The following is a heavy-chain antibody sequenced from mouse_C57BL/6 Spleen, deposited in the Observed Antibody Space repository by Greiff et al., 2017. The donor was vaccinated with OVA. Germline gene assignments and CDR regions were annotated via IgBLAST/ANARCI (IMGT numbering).Heavy chain of an antibody. Sequence: QVQLKESGPELVKPGASVKLSCKASGYTFTSYDINWVKQRPGQGLEWIGWIYPRDGSTKYNEKFKGKATLTVDTSSSTAYMELHSLTSEDSAVYFCARGNYYGSSSFAYWGQGTLVTVSA. CDR3: ARGNYYGSSSFAY. CDR2: IYPRDGST. CDR1: GYTFTSYD. V-gene: IGHV1-85*01. D-gene: IGHD1-1*01. J-gene: IGHJ3*01.